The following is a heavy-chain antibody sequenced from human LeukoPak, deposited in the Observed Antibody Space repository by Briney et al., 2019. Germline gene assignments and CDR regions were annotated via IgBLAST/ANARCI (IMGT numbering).Heavy chain of an antibody. J-gene: IGHJ3*02. CDR3: ARVVDSNWNDDEDAFDI. Sequence: PGGSLRLSCAASGLTFSDYYMSWIRQAPGKGLEWVSYISSSGSTIYYADSVKGRFTISRDNAKNSLYLQMNSLRAEDTAVYYCARVVDSNWNDDEDAFDIWGQGTMVTVSS. D-gene: IGHD1-20*01. V-gene: IGHV3-11*01. CDR2: ISSSGSTI. CDR1: GLTFSDYY.